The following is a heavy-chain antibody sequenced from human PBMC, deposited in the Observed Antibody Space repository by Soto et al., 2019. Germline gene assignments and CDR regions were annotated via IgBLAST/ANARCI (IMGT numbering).Heavy chain of an antibody. CDR3: ARAGVWGSYRRDNWFDP. D-gene: IGHD3-16*02. V-gene: IGHV3-48*01. CDR1: GFTFRNYG. Sequence: PGGSLRLSCAASGFTFRNYGMNWVRQAPGKGLEWVSYIGIGSSTTYYADSVKGRFTISRDNAKNSLYLQMNSLRAEDTAVYYCARAGVWGSYRRDNWFDPWGQGTLVTVSS. J-gene: IGHJ5*02. CDR2: IGIGSSTT.